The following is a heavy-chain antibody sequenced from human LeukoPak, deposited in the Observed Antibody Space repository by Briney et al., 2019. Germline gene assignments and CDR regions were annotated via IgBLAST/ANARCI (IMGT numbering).Heavy chain of an antibody. CDR3: ARPIKWELWPVTD. V-gene: IGHV3-64*01. D-gene: IGHD1-26*01. Sequence: PGGSLRLSCAASGFTFSSYAMHWVRQAPGKGLEYVSAISSNGGSTYYANSVKGRFTISRDNSKNTLYLQMGSLRAEDMAVYYCARPIKWELWPVTDWGQGTLVTVSS. CDR2: ISSNGGST. CDR1: GFTFSSYA. J-gene: IGHJ4*02.